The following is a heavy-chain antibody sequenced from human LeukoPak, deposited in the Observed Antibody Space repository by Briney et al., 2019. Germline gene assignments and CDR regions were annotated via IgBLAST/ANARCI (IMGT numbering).Heavy chain of an antibody. CDR3: ARAPSSSSWNY. CDR1: GFTVSSNY. CDR2: IYSGGST. V-gene: IGHV3-53*04. Sequence: GGSLRLSCAASGFTVSSNYMIWVRHAPGKGLEGVSVIYSGGSTYYADSVKGRFTISRHNSKNTLYLQMNSLRAEDTAVYYCARAPSSSSWNYWGQGTLVTVSS. J-gene: IGHJ4*02. D-gene: IGHD6-13*01.